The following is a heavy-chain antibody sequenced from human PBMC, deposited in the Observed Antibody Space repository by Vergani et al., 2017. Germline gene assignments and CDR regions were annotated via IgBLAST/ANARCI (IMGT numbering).Heavy chain of an antibody. D-gene: IGHD2-2*01. CDR3: AKEVVSASIYENGMDV. CDR1: GFSFTSYG. V-gene: IGHV3-43D*03. CDR2: IGWDGGST. Sequence: VRLVESGGGVVQPGRSLRLSCAASGFSFTSYGMHWVRQAPGKGLEWVSVIGWDGGSTSYADSVKGRFTISRVDSKSSLFLQMNSLRPEDTAVYYCAKEVVSASIYENGMDVWGQGTTVTVSS. J-gene: IGHJ6*02.